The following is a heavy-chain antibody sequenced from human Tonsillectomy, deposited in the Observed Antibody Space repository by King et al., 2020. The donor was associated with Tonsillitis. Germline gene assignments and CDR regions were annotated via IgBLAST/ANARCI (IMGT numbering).Heavy chain of an antibody. Sequence: QLVQSGGGVVHPGRSLRLSCAVSGFTFNSYAMHWVRQAPGKGLEWVAVISYDGGNKYHADSVKGRFTISRDNSKNTLYLQMNSLTAEDTAVYYCARDLDSYGYYSYYYMDVWGKGTTVTVSS. D-gene: IGHD5-18*01. CDR2: ISYDGGNK. CDR1: GFTFNSYA. J-gene: IGHJ6*03. V-gene: IGHV3-30-3*01. CDR3: ARDLDSYGYYSYYYMDV.